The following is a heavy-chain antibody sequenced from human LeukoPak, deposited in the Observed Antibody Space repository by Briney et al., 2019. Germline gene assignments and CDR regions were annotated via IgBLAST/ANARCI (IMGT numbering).Heavy chain of an antibody. D-gene: IGHD6-19*01. Sequence: PGGSLRLSCAASGFTVSSSYMSWVRQAPGKGLEWVSVIYSGGGTYYADSVKARFTTSRDNSMNTLYLQIKSLRAEDTAVYYCARDSSSGWFHGYWGQGTLVTVSS. CDR2: IYSGGGT. CDR3: ARDSSSGWFHGY. V-gene: IGHV3-66*01. CDR1: GFTVSSSY. J-gene: IGHJ4*02.